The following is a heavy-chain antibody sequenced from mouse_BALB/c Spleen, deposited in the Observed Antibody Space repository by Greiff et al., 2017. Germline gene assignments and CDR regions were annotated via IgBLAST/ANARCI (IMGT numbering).Heavy chain of an antibody. CDR1: GFTFSSYA. J-gene: IGHJ4*01. CDR2: ISSGGSYT. V-gene: IGHV5-9-1*01. CDR3: ARRGDDYDDAMDY. D-gene: IGHD2-4*01. Sequence: EVMLVESGGGLVKPGGSLKLSCAASGFTFSSYAMSWVRQTPEKRLEWVATISSGGSYTYYPDSVKGRFTISRDNAKNTLYLQMSSLRSEDTAMYYCARRGDDYDDAMDYWGQGTSVTVSS.